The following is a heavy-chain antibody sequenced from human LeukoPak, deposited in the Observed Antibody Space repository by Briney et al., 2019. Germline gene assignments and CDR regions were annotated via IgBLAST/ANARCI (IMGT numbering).Heavy chain of an antibody. V-gene: IGHV3-49*04. D-gene: IGHD3-22*01. Sequence: AGGSLRLSCAASGFTFADYAMSWVRQAPGKGLEWVGFIRNKNHGGTTEYAAAVKGRFTISRDDSKSFAYLQMNSLKTEDTAVYYCTRDYYDSPDYWGQGTLVTVSA. J-gene: IGHJ4*02. CDR3: TRDYYDSPDY. CDR1: GFTFADYA. CDR2: IRNKNHGGTT.